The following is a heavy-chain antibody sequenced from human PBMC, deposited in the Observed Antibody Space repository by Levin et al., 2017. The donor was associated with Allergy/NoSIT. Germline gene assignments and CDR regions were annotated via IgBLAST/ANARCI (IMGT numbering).Heavy chain of an antibody. D-gene: IGHD3-10*01. J-gene: IGHJ4*02. Sequence: GGSLRLSCAASGFPFSTYGMHWVRQAPGRGLEWVAVIWFHGSSKYYADSVKGRFTISRDNSENTLYLQMNSLRAEDSGVYYCARASGPFDYWGQGTLVTVSS. CDR1: GFPFSTYG. V-gene: IGHV3-33*01. CDR3: ARASGPFDY. CDR2: IWFHGSSK.